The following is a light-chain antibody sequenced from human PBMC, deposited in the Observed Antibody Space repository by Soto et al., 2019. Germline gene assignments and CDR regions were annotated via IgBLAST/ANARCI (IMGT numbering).Light chain of an antibody. Sequence: QSVLTQPPSVSAAPGQTVTISCSGGSSNIENNYVSWYQHFPGTAPKLLIYEDNNRPSGIPDRFSGSKSGTSATLGITGLRAGDEADCTCVTWDGNIGAGVFGGGPNLTVL. J-gene: IGLJ2*01. CDR1: SSNIENNY. CDR3: VTWDGNIGAGV. V-gene: IGLV1-51*02. CDR2: EDN.